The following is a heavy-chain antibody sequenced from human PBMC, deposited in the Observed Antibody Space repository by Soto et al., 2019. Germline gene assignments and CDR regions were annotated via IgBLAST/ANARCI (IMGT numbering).Heavy chain of an antibody. D-gene: IGHD3-9*01. CDR2: TYSGGST. J-gene: IGHJ4*02. Sequence: GGSLRLSCAASGFTVSRNYMSWVRQAPGKGLEWVSVTYSGGSTYYADSVKGRFTTSRDNAKNTLYLQMNSLRAEDTAVYYCAHFDWFIDYWGQGTLVTVSS. CDR1: GFTVSRNY. V-gene: IGHV3-53*01. CDR3: AHFDWFIDY.